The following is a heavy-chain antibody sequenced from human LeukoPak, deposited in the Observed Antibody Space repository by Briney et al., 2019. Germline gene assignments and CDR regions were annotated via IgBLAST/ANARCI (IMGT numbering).Heavy chain of an antibody. CDR2: ISSSSSYI. D-gene: IGHD4-17*01. J-gene: IGHJ4*02. CDR3: ASGVTVTGDY. Sequence: GGSLRLSCAASGFTFSSYSMNWVRQAPGKGLEWVSSISSSSSYIYYADSVKGRFTISRDNAKNSLYLQMNSLRAEDKAVYYCASGVTVTGDYWGQGTLVTVSS. CDR1: GFTFSSYS. V-gene: IGHV3-21*01.